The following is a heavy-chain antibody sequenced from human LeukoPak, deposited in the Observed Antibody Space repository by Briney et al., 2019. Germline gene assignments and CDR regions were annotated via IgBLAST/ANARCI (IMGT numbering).Heavy chain of an antibody. D-gene: IGHD3-3*01. CDR2: ISVASNT. CDR3: ADYGVSGVRNNFY. J-gene: IGHJ4*02. V-gene: IGHV3-23*01. CDR1: VLAFSSYA. Sequence: PWGSLRLSCAASVLAFSSYAMSWVRQAPGKGLEWVSTISVASNTFYADSVKGRFTISRDNSRNTVYLQMTSLRADDTAVYYCADYGVSGVRNNFYWGQGTLVTVSS.